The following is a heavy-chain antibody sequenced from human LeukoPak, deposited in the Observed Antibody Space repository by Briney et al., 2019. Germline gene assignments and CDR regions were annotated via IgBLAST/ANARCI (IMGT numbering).Heavy chain of an antibody. D-gene: IGHD1-20*01. J-gene: IGHJ4*02. V-gene: IGHV3-23*01. Sequence: GGSLRLSCVASGFTFSNYAMSWVRQAPGKGLEWVSGISGSADSTYSADSVKGRFTSSRDNSKNTVHLQMNSPRAEDTAVYFCARAYNWNYFDYWGQGTLVTVSS. CDR1: GFTFSNYA. CDR3: ARAYNWNYFDY. CDR2: ISGSADST.